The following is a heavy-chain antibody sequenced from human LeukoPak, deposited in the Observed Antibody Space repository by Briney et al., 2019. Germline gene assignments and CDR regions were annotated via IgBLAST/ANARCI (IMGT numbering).Heavy chain of an antibody. CDR3: ARDRSDNYYYYYGMDV. CDR2: ISSSSTYI. J-gene: IGHJ6*02. CDR1: GFTFSNYN. V-gene: IGHV3-21*01. Sequence: PGGSLRLSCAASGFTFSNYNMNWVRQAPGKGLEWVSSISSSSTYIYYADSVKGRFSISRDNAKNSLYLQMNRLRAEDTAVYYCARDRSDNYYYYYGMDVWGQGTTVTVSS.